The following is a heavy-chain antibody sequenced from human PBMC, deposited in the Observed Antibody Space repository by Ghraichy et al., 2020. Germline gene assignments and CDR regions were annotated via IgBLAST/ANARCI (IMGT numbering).Heavy chain of an antibody. Sequence: LSLTCAASGFTFSSYSMNWVRQAPGKGLEWVSSISSSSSYIYYADSVKGRFTISRDNAKNSLYLQMNSLRAEDTAVYYCARESPGTTGSAFDIWGQGTMVTVSS. CDR2: ISSSSSYI. CDR3: ARESPGTTGSAFDI. V-gene: IGHV3-21*01. J-gene: IGHJ3*02. D-gene: IGHD1-1*01. CDR1: GFTFSSYS.